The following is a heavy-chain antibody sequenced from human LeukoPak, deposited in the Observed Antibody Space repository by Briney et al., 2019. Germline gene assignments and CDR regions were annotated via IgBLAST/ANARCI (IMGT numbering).Heavy chain of an antibody. D-gene: IGHD3-22*01. J-gene: IGHJ6*02. CDR1: GGSFSGYY. CDR3: ARAHYYDSSGYYYYYYGMDV. V-gene: IGHV4-34*01. Sequence: PSETLSLTCAVYGGSFSGYYWSWIRQPPGKGLEWIGEINHSGSTNYNPSLKSRVTISVDTSKNQFSLKLSSVTAADTAVYYCARAHYYDSSGYYYYYYGMDVWGQGTTVTVSS. CDR2: INHSGST.